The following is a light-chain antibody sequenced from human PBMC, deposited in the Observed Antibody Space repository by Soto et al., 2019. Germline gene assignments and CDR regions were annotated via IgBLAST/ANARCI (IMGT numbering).Light chain of an antibody. Sequence: EIVLSQAPVTLSLSPGEGATLXXKASQNINTNLGWYQQKPGQATRLLXXDASLRATGIPARFTGSGSGTDFTLTINSLEPEDFAVYYCQQRGNWPRTLAFGQGTNVEI. V-gene: IGKV3-11*01. CDR3: QQRGNWPRTLA. CDR2: DAS. J-gene: IGKJ1*01. CDR1: QNINTN.